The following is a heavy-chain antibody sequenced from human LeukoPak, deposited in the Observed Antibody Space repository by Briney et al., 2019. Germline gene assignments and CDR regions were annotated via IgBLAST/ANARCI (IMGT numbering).Heavy chain of an antibody. CDR3: ARSYSNYVHWYFDL. D-gene: IGHD4-11*01. Sequence: SGTLSLTCAVSGDSINTNHWWSWVRQPPGKGLEWIGEVYHSGSTNYNPSLKSRVTISVDKSKNQFSLNLSSVTAADTAVYYCARSYSNYVHWYFDLWGRGALVTVSS. V-gene: IGHV4-4*02. CDR2: VYHSGST. CDR1: GDSINTNHW. J-gene: IGHJ2*01.